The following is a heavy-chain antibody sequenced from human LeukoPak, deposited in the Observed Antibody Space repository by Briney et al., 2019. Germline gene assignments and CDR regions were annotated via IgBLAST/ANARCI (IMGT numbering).Heavy chain of an antibody. J-gene: IGHJ2*01. D-gene: IGHD1-14*01. CDR1: GGSFSGYY. Sequence: PSETPSLTCAVYGGSFSGYYWSWIRQPPGKGLEWIGEINHSGSTNYNPSLKSRVTISVGTSKNQFSLKLRSVTAADTAVYYCARYEPPDWYFDLWGRGTLVTVSS. CDR3: ARYEPPDWYFDL. V-gene: IGHV4-34*01. CDR2: INHSGST.